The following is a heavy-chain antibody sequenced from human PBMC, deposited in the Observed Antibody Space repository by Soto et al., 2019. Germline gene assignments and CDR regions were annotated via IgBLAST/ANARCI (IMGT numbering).Heavy chain of an antibody. CDR1: GYTFTNYG. CDR3: ASVRQLVGYFYYDMDV. CDR2: ISADNGDT. Sequence: QVQLLQSGAEVKKPGASVKVSCKASGYTFTNYGITWVRQAPGQGLEWMGWISADNGDTHYTQRLQGRFTMTTDTYTSTAYMKMRSLRSDDTAVYYCASVRQLVGYFYYDMDVWGKVTTVTVSS. V-gene: IGHV1-18*01. J-gene: IGHJ6*03. D-gene: IGHD6-6*01.